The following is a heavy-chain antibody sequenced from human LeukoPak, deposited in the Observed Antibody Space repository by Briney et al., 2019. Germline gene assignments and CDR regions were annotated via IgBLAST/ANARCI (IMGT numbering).Heavy chain of an antibody. V-gene: IGHV4-39*07. D-gene: IGHD3-22*01. Sequence: PSETLSLTCTVPGGSISSSSYYWGWIRQPPGKGLEWIGSIYYSGSTYYNPSLKSRVTISVDTSKNQFSLKLSSVTAADTAVYYCARDGNYYDSSGYYEIDYWGQGTLVTVSS. J-gene: IGHJ4*02. CDR1: GGSISSSSYY. CDR3: ARDGNYYDSSGYYEIDY. CDR2: IYYSGST.